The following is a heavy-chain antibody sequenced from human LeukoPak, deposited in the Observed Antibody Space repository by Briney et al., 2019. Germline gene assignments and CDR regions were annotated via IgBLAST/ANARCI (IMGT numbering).Heavy chain of an antibody. CDR2: IYSGGST. CDR1: GFTFSSYG. D-gene: IGHD4-23*01. V-gene: IGHV3-53*01. Sequence: PGGSLRLSCAASGFTFSSYGMSWVRQAPGKGLEWVSVIYSGGSTYYADSVKGRFTISRDNSKNTLYLQMNSLRAEDTAVYYCARSAVVTGDAFDIWGQGTMVTVSS. J-gene: IGHJ3*02. CDR3: ARSAVVTGDAFDI.